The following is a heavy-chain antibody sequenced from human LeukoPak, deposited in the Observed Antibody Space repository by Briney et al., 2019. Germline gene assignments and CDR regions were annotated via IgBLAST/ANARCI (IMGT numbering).Heavy chain of an antibody. CDR1: GSTFSSYW. CDR3: ARGGVVTAYNWFDP. CDR2: INSDGSST. D-gene: IGHD3-3*01. V-gene: IGHV3-74*01. J-gene: IGHJ5*02. Sequence: PGGSLRLSCAASGSTFSSYWMHWVRQAPGKGLVWVSRINSDGSSTSYADSVKGRFTISRDNAKNTLYLQMNSLRAEDTAVYYCARGGVVTAYNWFDPWGQGTLVTVSS.